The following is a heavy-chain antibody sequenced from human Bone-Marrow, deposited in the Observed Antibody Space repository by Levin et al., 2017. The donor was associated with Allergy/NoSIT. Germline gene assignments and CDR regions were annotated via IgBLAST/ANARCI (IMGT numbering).Heavy chain of an antibody. Sequence: SETLSLTCSVSGGSVRGENYYWSWIRQPPGKRLEWIGYISYSGSTTYSPSLESRVTISLGASANQFSLWLNSLTAADTAVYYCARDHGDSSDAFAIWGQGTMVTVSS. J-gene: IGHJ3*02. V-gene: IGHV4-61*01. CDR1: GGSVRGENYY. D-gene: IGHD4-17*01. CDR3: ARDHGDSSDAFAI. CDR2: ISYSGST.